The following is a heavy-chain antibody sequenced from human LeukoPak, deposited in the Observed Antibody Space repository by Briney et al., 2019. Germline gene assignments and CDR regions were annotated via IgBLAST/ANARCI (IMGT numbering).Heavy chain of an antibody. J-gene: IGHJ5*02. V-gene: IGHV4-39*01. CDR1: GGSISSSSYY. D-gene: IGHD3-10*01. CDR2: IYYSGST. CDR3: ARHGITMVRGVIRDWFDP. Sequence: SSETLSLTCTVSGGSISSSSYYWGWIRQPPGKGLEWIGSIYYSGSTYYNPSLKSRVTISVDTSKNQFSLKLSSVTAADTAVYYCARHGITMVRGVIRDWFDPWGQGTLVTVSS.